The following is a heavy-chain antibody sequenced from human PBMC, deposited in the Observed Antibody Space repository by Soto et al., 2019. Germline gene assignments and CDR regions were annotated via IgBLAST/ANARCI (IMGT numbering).Heavy chain of an antibody. J-gene: IGHJ4*02. D-gene: IGHD3-3*01. CDR2: INHSGST. V-gene: IGHV4-34*01. Sequence: QVQLQHWGAGLLKPSETLSLTCAVYGGSFSGYYWSWIRQPPGKGLEWIGEINHSGSTNYNPSLKSRVTISVDTSKNQCSLELSSVTAADTAVYYCARERADFWSGYYYYFDYWGQGTLVNVSS. CDR1: GGSFSGYY. CDR3: ARERADFWSGYYYYFDY.